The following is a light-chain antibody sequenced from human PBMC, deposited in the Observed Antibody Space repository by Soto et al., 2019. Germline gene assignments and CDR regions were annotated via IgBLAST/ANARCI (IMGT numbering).Light chain of an antibody. CDR1: NIGSKS. J-gene: IGLJ1*01. CDR3: QLWDSSSDNRYV. V-gene: IGLV3-21*02. CDR2: DDS. Sequence: SYELTQPPSVSVAPGQTARITCGGNNIGSKSVHWHQQKPGQAPVLVVYDDSDRPSGIPERFSGSNSGNTATLTISRGEAGDEADYYCQLWDSSSDNRYVFGPGTKVTV.